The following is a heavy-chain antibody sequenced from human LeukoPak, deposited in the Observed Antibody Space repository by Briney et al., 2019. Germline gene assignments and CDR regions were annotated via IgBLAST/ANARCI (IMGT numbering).Heavy chain of an antibody. CDR2: IYYSGST. CDR3: AGLVGRYNNGMYYYFDY. Sequence: SETLSLTCTVSGGSISSGGYYWSWIRQHPGKGLEWIGYIYYSGSTYYNPSLKSRVTISVDTSKNQFSLKLNSVTAADTALYYCAGLVGRYNNGMYYYFDYWGQGILVTVSS. D-gene: IGHD3-10*01. V-gene: IGHV4-31*03. CDR1: GGSISSGGYY. J-gene: IGHJ4*02.